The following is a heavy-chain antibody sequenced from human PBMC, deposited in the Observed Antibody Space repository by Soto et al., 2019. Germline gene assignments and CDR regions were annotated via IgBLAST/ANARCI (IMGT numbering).Heavy chain of an antibody. D-gene: IGHD2-2*01. CDR3: ARAEDLVVVPAATLRVYYYGMDV. J-gene: IGHJ6*02. Sequence: EVQLVESGGGLVKPGGSLRLSCAASGFTFSSYSMNWVRQAPGKGLEWVSSISSSRSYIYYADSVKGRFTISRDNAKNSLFLQMNSLIADDTAVYYCARAEDLVVVPAATLRVYYYGMDVWGQGTTVTVSS. CDR2: ISSSRSYI. V-gene: IGHV3-21*01. CDR1: GFTFSSYS.